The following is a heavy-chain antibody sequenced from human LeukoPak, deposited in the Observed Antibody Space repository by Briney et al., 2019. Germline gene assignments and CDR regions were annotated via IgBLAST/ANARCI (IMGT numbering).Heavy chain of an antibody. CDR1: GGSISSGDCY. D-gene: IGHD2-2*01. J-gene: IGHJ4*02. Sequence: SQTLSLTCTVSGGSISSGDCYWSWIRQPPGKGLEWIRYIYYSGSTYYNPSLKSRVTISVDTSKNQFSLKLSSVTAADTAVYYCAGFEVPAAPVDYWGQGTLVTVSS. CDR3: AGFEVPAAPVDY. V-gene: IGHV4-30-4*08. CDR2: IYYSGST.